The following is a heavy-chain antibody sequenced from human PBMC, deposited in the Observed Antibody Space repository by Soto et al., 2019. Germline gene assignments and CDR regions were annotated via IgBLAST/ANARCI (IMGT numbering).Heavy chain of an antibody. CDR1: GFTFSSYA. CDR3: AKDGPSYYYGSGSYDYYMDV. D-gene: IGHD3-10*01. CDR2: ISGSGGST. J-gene: IGHJ6*03. V-gene: IGHV3-23*01. Sequence: GGSLRLSCAASGFTFSSYAMSWVRQAPGKGLEWVSAISGSGGSTYYADSVKGRFTISRDNSKNTLYLQMNSLRAEDTAVYYCAKDGPSYYYGSGSYDYYMDVWGKGTTVTVSS.